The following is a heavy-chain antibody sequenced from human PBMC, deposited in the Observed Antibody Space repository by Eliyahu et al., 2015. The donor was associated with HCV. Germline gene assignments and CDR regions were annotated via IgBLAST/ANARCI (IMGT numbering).Heavy chain of an antibody. Sequence: EVQLVESGGGLVQPGGSLRLSCAASGFTVSSNYMSWXRQAPGKGLEWVSVIYSGGSTYYADSVKGRFTISRDNSKNTLYLQMNSLRAEDTAVYYCARKVDILTGLDYWGQGTLVTVSS. CDR2: IYSGGST. CDR1: GFTVSSNY. J-gene: IGHJ4*02. V-gene: IGHV3-66*01. CDR3: ARKVDILTGLDY. D-gene: IGHD3-9*01.